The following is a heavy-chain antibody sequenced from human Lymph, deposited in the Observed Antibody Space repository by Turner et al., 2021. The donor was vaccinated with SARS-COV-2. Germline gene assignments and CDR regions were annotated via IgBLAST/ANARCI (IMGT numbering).Heavy chain of an antibody. CDR1: GGTVSTSA. J-gene: IGHJ6*02. D-gene: IGHD3-16*01. V-gene: IGHV1-69*10. Sequence: QVQLVQSGAEVKKPGSSVTVSCKASGGTVSTSAISWVRQAPGQGLEWREVISPMVGITNYLQKSKGGVTFTGDNTTTTDYTRRTTLRSEGRAVYDGAGIVSRGRGGGVYYYYYGMDVWGQGTTVTVSS. CDR3: AGIVSRGRGGGVYYYYYGMDV. CDR2: ISPMVGIT.